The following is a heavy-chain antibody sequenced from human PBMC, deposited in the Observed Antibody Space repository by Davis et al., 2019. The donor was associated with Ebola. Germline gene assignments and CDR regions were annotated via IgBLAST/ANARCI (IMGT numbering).Heavy chain of an antibody. J-gene: IGHJ4*02. CDR2: ISGSGGST. CDR3: AKRSASGTYYFDY. V-gene: IGHV3-23*01. D-gene: IGHD1-26*01. CDR1: GFTFSNYA. Sequence: PGGSLRLSCAASGFTFSNYAISRVPHAPGKGLDWVSAISGSGGSTYYADSVKGRFTISRDNSKNTLYLQMNSLRAEDTAVYSCAKRSASGTYYFDYWGQGTLVTVSS.